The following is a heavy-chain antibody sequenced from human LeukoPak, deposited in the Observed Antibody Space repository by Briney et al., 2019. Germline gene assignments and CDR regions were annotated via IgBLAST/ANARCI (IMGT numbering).Heavy chain of an antibody. CDR3: ARGGIAVSGGTSSYYHYGMDV. Sequence: SVKVSCKASGGTFSSSAISWVRQAPGQGLEWMGGIIPIFKTSNYAQKFQGRVTITADESASAAYMELNSLRSDDTAVYYCARGGIAVSGGTSSYYHYGMDVWGRGTTVTVSS. CDR2: IIPIFKTS. J-gene: IGHJ6*02. D-gene: IGHD6-19*01. V-gene: IGHV1-69*13. CDR1: GGTFSSSA.